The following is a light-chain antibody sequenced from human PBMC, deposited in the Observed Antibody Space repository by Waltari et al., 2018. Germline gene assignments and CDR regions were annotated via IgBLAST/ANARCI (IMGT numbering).Light chain of an antibody. J-gene: IGLJ2*01. V-gene: IGLV2-14*01. CDR1: SSDVGGHHY. CDR3: SSYTSSSTVV. CDR2: EVN. Sequence: QSALTQPASVSGSPGQSITISCPGTSSDVGGHHYVSWYPPHPGKAPKLMIYEVNNRRSGVSPRFSGSKSGNTASLTISDLQAEDEADYHCSSYTSSSTVVFGGGTKLTVL.